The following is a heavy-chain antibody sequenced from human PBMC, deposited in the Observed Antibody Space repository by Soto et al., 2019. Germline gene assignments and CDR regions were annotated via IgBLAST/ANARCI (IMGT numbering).Heavy chain of an antibody. J-gene: IGHJ6*03. V-gene: IGHV3-73*01. D-gene: IGHD4-17*01. CDR1: GFTFSGSA. CDR2: IRSKANSYAT. CDR3: TRHEPTAYMDV. Sequence: EVQLVESGGGLVLPGGSLKLSCAASGFTFSGSAIHWVRQASGRGLEWVGRIRSKANSYATAYAASVRGRFTISRDDSKNTAYLQMNGLKTEDTAVFYCTRHEPTAYMDVWGKGTTVTVSS.